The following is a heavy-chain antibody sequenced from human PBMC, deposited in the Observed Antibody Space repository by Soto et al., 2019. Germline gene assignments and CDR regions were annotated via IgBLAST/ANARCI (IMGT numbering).Heavy chain of an antibody. J-gene: IGHJ6*03. CDR3: AREDIVATVNYYYYYMDV. CDR1: GGTFSSYT. CDR2: IIPILGIA. D-gene: IGHD5-12*01. Sequence: SVKVSCKASGGTFSSYTISWVRQAPGQGLEWMGRIIPILGIANYAQKFQGRVTITADKSTSTAYMELSSLRSEDTAVYYCAREDIVATVNYYYYYMDVWGKGNPGHRLL. V-gene: IGHV1-69*04.